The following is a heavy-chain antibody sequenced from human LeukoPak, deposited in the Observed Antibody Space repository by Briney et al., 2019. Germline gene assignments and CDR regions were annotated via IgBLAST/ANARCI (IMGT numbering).Heavy chain of an antibody. CDR2: IYPGDSDT. D-gene: IGHD2-21*02. Sequence: GESLKISCKGSGYSFTSYWIGWVRQMPGKGLEWMGIIYPGDSDTRYSPSFQGQVTISADKSISTAYLQWSSLKASDTAMYYCARPLEVVTANDAFDIWGQGTMVTVSS. J-gene: IGHJ3*02. CDR3: ARPLEVVTANDAFDI. V-gene: IGHV5-51*01. CDR1: GYSFTSYW.